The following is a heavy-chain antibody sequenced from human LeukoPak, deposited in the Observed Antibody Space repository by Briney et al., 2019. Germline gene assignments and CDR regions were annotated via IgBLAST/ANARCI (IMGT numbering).Heavy chain of an antibody. Sequence: ASVTVSCKASGYTFIDYYIHWVRQAPGQGLEWMGRINPNSGDTNYAQKFEGRVTMTRDTSIRTAYMELSRLTSDDTAVYFCARDKWLRDYWGQGTLVTVSS. CDR2: INPNSGDT. J-gene: IGHJ4*02. V-gene: IGHV1-2*02. CDR3: ARDKWLRDY. CDR1: GYTFIDYY. D-gene: IGHD5-12*01.